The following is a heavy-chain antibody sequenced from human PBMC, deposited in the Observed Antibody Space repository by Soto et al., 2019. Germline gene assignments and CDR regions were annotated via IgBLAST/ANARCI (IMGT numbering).Heavy chain of an antibody. CDR3: ARGYPPLYYFDY. J-gene: IGHJ4*02. CDR1: GYTFTSYA. D-gene: IGHD5-12*01. V-gene: IGHV1-3*01. CDR2: INAGNGNT. Sequence: GASVKVSCKASGYTFTSYAMHWVRQAPGQRLEWMGWINAGNGNTKYSQKFQGRVTITRDTSASTAYMELSSLRSEDTAVYYCARGYPPLYYFDYWGQGTLVTVSS.